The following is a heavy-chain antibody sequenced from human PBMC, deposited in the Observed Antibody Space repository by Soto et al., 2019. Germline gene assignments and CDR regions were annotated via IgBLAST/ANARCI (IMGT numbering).Heavy chain of an antibody. CDR3: ATWHEREHAFDV. V-gene: IGHV3-53*01. Sequence: DVQLVESGGGLIQPGESLRLSCAAFGLTISGKKYVAWVRQAPGKGLAWVSALYDVDGSFYADSVTGRFTTSSDSSKTTVYLQMNDLGPDDTAVYYCATWHEREHAFDVWGQGTTVTISS. D-gene: IGHD1-1*01. J-gene: IGHJ3*01. CDR1: GLTISGKKY. CDR2: LYDVDGS.